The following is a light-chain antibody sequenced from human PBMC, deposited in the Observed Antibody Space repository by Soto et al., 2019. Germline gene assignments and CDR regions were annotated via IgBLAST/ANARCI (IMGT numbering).Light chain of an antibody. CDR3: NQYNSYHT. CDR2: DAS. J-gene: IGKJ4*01. Sequence: DIQMTQSPSTLSAFVGDRVTITCRASQSVNSWLAWYQQRPGKAPKLLIYDASTLESGVPSRFSGSVSGTEFTLTISSLQSDDFANYYCNQYNSYHTFGGGTKVDIK. V-gene: IGKV1-5*01. CDR1: QSVNSW.